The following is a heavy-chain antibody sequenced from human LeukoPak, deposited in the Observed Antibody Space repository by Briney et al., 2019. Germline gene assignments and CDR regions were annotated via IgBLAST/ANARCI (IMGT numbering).Heavy chain of an antibody. J-gene: IGHJ6*02. Sequence: AGGSLRLSCAASGFTFSSYWMHWVRQAPGKGLVWVSRINSDGSSTSYADSVKGRFTISRDNSKNTLYLQMNSLRAEDTAVYYCAKDRIGYGSSTSYGMDVWGQGTTVTVSS. D-gene: IGHD2-2*03. CDR3: AKDRIGYGSSTSYGMDV. CDR1: GFTFSSYW. CDR2: INSDGSST. V-gene: IGHV3-74*01.